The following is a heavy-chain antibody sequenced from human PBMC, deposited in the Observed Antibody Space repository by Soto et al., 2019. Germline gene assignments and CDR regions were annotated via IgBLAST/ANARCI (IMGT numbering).Heavy chain of an antibody. CDR1: GFTFSDLH. Sequence: EEQLVESGGGLVQPGGSLRLSCAGTGFTFSDLHMNWVRQAPGKGLEWVGRSRKKTDNYATEFAASVKGRFTISRDDSKNSLYLQMDSLEIEDTALYYCVGESFYRFDLWGQGTRVTVS. CDR3: VGESFYRFDL. D-gene: IGHD3-16*01. V-gene: IGHV3-72*01. CDR2: SRKKTDNYAT. J-gene: IGHJ4*02.